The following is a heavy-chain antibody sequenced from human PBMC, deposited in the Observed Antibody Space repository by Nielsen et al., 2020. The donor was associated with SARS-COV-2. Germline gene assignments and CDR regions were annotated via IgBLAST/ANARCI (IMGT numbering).Heavy chain of an antibody. CDR2: ISYDGSNK. Sequence: GGSLRLSCAASGFTFSSYGMHWVRQAPGKGLEWVAVISYDGSNKYYADSVKGRFTISRDNSKNTLYLQMNSLRAEDTALYHCARIRWSDYYYGMDVWGQGTTVTVSS. D-gene: IGHD4-23*01. CDR3: ARIRWSDYYYGMDV. J-gene: IGHJ6*02. CDR1: GFTFSSYG. V-gene: IGHV3-30*03.